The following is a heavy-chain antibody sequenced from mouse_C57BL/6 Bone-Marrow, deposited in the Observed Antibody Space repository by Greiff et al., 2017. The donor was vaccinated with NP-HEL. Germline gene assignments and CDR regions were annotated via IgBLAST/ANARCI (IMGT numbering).Heavy chain of an antibody. Sequence: QVQLQQPGAELVRPGSSVKLSCKASGYTFTSYWMDWVKQRPGQGLEWIGNIYPSDSETHYNQKFKDKATLTVDKSSSTAYMQLSSLTSEDSAVYYCARLGDGYPFAYWGQGTLVTVSA. J-gene: IGHJ3*01. CDR2: IYPSDSET. CDR1: GYTFTSYW. V-gene: IGHV1-61*01. D-gene: IGHD2-3*01. CDR3: ARLGDGYPFAY.